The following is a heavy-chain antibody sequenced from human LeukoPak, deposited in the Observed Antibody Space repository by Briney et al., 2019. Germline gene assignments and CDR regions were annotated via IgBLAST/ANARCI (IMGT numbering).Heavy chain of an antibody. J-gene: IGHJ6*02. CDR1: GGSISSSSYY. CDR3: ARLAWYYDSSGYYPALGMDV. V-gene: IGHV4-39*07. D-gene: IGHD3-22*01. Sequence: SETLSLTCTVSGGSISSSSYYWGWIRQPPGKGLEWNGSIYYSGSTYYNPSLKSRVTISVDTSKNQFSLKLSSVTAADTAVYYCARLAWYYDSSGYYPALGMDVWGQGTMVTVSS. CDR2: IYYSGST.